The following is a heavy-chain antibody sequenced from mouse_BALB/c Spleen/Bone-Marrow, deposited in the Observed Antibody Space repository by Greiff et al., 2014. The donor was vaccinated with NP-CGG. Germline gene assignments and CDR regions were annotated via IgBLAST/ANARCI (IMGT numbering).Heavy chain of an antibody. CDR2: IDPANGNT. D-gene: IGHD2-14*01. Sequence: VPLQQSGAELVEPGASVKFSCTASGFNIKETYMHWGKQRPEQGLEWIGRIDPANGNTKYDPKFQGKATITADTSSNTAYLQLSSLTSEDTAVYYCASYRYGWYFDVWGAGTTVTVSS. CDR1: GFNIKETY. CDR3: ASYRYGWYFDV. V-gene: IGHV14-3*02. J-gene: IGHJ1*01.